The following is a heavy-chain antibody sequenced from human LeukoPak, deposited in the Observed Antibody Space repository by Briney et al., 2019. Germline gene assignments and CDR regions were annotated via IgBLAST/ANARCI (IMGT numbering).Heavy chain of an antibody. D-gene: IGHD3-22*01. V-gene: IGHV5-51*01. CDR1: GYSFTSYW. CDR2: IYPGDSDT. CDR3: ARAESDSSGYSYFDY. J-gene: IGHJ4*02. Sequence: GESLKISCKGSGYSFTSYWIGWVRQMPGKGLEWMGIIYPGDSDTRYSPSFQGQVTISADKSISTAYLQWSSLKASDTAMYYCARAESDSSGYSYFDYRGQGTLVTVSS.